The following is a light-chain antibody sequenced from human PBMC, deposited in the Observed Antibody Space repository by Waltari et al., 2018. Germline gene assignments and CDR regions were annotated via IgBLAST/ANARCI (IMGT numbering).Light chain of an antibody. CDR3: SSYTPRGTLV. J-gene: IGLJ2*01. Sequence: QSALTQPPSVSGSPGQSVTISCSGTSSEVGTYNRVSWYQQPPGTAPKLIIFDLSSRPSGVPDRFSGSKSGSTASLTISGLQAEDEGDYYCSSYTPRGTLVFGGGTKLTVL. CDR1: SSEVGTYNR. V-gene: IGLV2-18*02. CDR2: DLS.